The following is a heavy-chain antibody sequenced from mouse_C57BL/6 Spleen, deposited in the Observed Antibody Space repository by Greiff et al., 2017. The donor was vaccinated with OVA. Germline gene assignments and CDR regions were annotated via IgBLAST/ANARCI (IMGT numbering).Heavy chain of an antibody. Sequence: QVQLKESGPELVKPGASVKISCKASGYAFSSSWMNWVKQRPGKGLEWIGRIYPGDGDTNYNGKFKGKATLTAAKSSSTAYMQLSSLTSEDSAVYFCAKTAQATDYWGQGTTLTVSS. J-gene: IGHJ2*01. CDR2: IYPGDGDT. CDR3: AKTAQATDY. V-gene: IGHV1-82*01. D-gene: IGHD3-2*02. CDR1: GYAFSSSW.